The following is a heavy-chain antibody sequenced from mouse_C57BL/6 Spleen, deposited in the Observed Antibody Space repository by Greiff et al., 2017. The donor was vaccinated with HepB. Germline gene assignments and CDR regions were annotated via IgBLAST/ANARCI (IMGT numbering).Heavy chain of an antibody. Sequence: QVQLQQPGAELVKPGASVKLSCKASGYTFTSYWMHWVKQRPGQGLEWIGMIHPNSGSTNYNEKFKSKATLTVDKSSSTAYMQRSSLTSEDSAVYYCARHYGSSLFDYWGQGTTLTVSS. CDR1: GYTFTSYW. J-gene: IGHJ2*01. D-gene: IGHD1-1*01. V-gene: IGHV1-64*01. CDR3: ARHYGSSLFDY. CDR2: IHPNSGST.